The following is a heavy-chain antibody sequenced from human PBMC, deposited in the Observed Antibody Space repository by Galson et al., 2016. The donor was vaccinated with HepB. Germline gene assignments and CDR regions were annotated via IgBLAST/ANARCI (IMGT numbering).Heavy chain of an antibody. V-gene: IGHV3-48*02. CDR3: GRPTTHNWFDP. Sequence: SLRLSCAASGFTFSSYSMNWVRQAPGKGLEWLSYISSTSDTIYYADSVRGRFTISRDNAKNSLYLQMNNLRDEDTAVYYCGRPTTHNWFDPWGQGTLVTGSS. J-gene: IGHJ5*02. CDR2: ISSTSDTI. D-gene: IGHD5-12*01. CDR1: GFTFSSYS.